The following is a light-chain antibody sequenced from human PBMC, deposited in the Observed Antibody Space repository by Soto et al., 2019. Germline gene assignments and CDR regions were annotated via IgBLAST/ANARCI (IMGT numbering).Light chain of an antibody. V-gene: IGLV2-14*01. CDR1: SSDIGGYKY. CDR2: DVS. Sequence: QSALTQPASVSGSPGQSITISCTGTSSDIGGYKYVSWYQQHPGKAPKLMIYDVSNRPSGVSNRFSGSKSGNTATLTISGLQGEDEAEYSCSSYTGGSTYVFGTGTKSPS. J-gene: IGLJ1*01. CDR3: SSYTGGSTYV.